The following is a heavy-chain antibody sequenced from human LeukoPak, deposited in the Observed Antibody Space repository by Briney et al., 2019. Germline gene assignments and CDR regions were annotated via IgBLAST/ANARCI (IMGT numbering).Heavy chain of an antibody. CDR3: ASARQRHCTNGVCSSLTDS. D-gene: IGHD2-8*01. V-gene: IGHV1-69*04. CDR2: IIRGLGIS. Sequence: ASVKISCKASGGTFSSYAINWVRQAPGQGLEWMGRIIRGLGISNYAQKFQGRVTITADKSTSTTYMELSSLRSEDTAVYYCASARQRHCTNGVCSSLTDSWGQGTLVTVSS. CDR1: GGTFSSYA. J-gene: IGHJ4*02.